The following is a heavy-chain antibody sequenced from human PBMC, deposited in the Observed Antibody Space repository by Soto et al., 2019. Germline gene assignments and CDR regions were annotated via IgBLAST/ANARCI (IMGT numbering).Heavy chain of an antibody. V-gene: IGHV3-23*01. J-gene: IGHJ6*03. CDR1: GFTFRNYW. D-gene: IGHD3-10*01. CDR3: AKATARGLYYYYYMDV. Sequence: GGSLRLSCAASGFTFRNYWMHWVRQAPGKGLEWVSAINGSGDSTYYADSVKGRFTISRDNSKNTLYLQMNSLRAEDTAVYYCAKATARGLYYYYYMDVWGKGTTVTVS. CDR2: INGSGDST.